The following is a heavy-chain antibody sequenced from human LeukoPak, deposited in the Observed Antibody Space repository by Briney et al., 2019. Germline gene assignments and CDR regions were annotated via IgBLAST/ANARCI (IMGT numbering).Heavy chain of an antibody. CDR2: ISAYNGNT. V-gene: IGHV1-18*01. CDR1: GYTFTSYG. Sequence: ASVKVSCKASGYTFTSYGISWVRQAPGQGLEWMGWISAYNGNTNYAQKLQGRVTMTTDTSTSTAYMELRSLRSDDTAVYYCARVDPGIAAASLPDVWGKGTTVTVSS. J-gene: IGHJ6*04. CDR3: ARVDPGIAAASLPDV. D-gene: IGHD6-13*01.